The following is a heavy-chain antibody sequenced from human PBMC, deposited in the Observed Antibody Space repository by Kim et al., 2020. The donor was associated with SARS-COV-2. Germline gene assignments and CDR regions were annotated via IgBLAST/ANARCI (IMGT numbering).Heavy chain of an antibody. D-gene: IGHD3-3*01. V-gene: IGHV1-69*13. CDR3: ARTLEWLLLHGMDV. CDR2: IIPIFGTA. J-gene: IGHJ6*02. Sequence: SVKVSCKASGGTFSSYAISWVRQAPGQGLEWMGGIIPIFGTANYAQKFQGRVTITADESTSTAYMELSSLRSEDTAVYYCARTLEWLLLHGMDVWGQGTTVTVSS. CDR1: GGTFSSYA.